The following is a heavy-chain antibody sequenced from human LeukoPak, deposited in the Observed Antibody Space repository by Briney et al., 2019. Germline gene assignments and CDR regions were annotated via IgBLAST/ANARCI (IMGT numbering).Heavy chain of an antibody. CDR1: GFTFSSYA. D-gene: IGHD2-15*01. CDR3: ARDRIVVVVAAIGGFDY. Sequence: GGSLRLSCAASGFTFSSYAMHWVRQAPGKGLEWVAVTSYDGSNKYYADSVKGRFTISRDNSKNTLYLQMNSLRAEDTAVYYCARDRIVVVVAAIGGFDYWGQGTLVTVSS. CDR2: TSYDGSNK. V-gene: IGHV3-30*04. J-gene: IGHJ4*02.